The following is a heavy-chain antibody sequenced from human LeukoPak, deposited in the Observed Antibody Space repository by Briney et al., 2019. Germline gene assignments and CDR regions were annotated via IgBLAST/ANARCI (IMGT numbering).Heavy chain of an antibody. CDR2: FDPEDGET. CDR3: ATTYYYGSGSYYLLGY. D-gene: IGHD3-10*01. Sequence: ASVKVSCKVSGYTPTELSMHWVRQAPGKGLEWMGGFDPEDGETIYAQKFQGRVTMTEDTSTDTAYMELSSLRSEDTAVYYCATTYYYGSGSYYLLGYWGQGTLVTVSS. J-gene: IGHJ4*02. V-gene: IGHV1-24*01. CDR1: GYTPTELS.